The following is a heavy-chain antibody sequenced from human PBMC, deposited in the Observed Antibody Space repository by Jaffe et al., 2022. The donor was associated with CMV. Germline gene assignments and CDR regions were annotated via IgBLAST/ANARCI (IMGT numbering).Heavy chain of an antibody. Sequence: EVQLVETGGGLIQPGGSLRLSCAASGFTVSSNYMSWVRQAPGKGLEWVSVIYSGGSTYYADSVKGRFTISRDNSKNTLYLQMNSLRAEDTAVYYCARMDSGKLLWFGELPPYMDVWGKGTTVTVSS. D-gene: IGHD3-10*01. CDR2: IYSGGST. V-gene: IGHV3-53*02. CDR3: ARMDSGKLLWFGELPPYMDV. CDR1: GFTVSSNY. J-gene: IGHJ6*03.